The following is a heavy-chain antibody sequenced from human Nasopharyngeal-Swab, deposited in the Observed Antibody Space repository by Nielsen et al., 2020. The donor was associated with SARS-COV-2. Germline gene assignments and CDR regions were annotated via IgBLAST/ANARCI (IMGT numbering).Heavy chain of an antibody. Sequence: GGSLRLSCAASGFTFSSYGMHWVRQAPGKGLEWVAVISYDGSNKYYADSVKGRFTISRDNSKNTLYLQMNSLRAEDTAAYYCARMGTYYYDLLYGMDVWGQGTTVTVSS. CDR2: ISYDGSNK. D-gene: IGHD3-22*01. V-gene: IGHV3-30*03. J-gene: IGHJ6*02. CDR1: GFTFSSYG. CDR3: ARMGTYYYDLLYGMDV.